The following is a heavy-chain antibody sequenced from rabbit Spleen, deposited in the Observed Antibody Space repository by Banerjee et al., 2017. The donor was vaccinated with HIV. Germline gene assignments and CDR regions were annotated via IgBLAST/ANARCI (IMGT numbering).Heavy chain of an antibody. CDR1: GFSFSSRDD. J-gene: IGHJ4*01. CDR3: AGGVDGGPIDAMGL. V-gene: IGHV1S45*01. D-gene: IGHD2-1*01. Sequence: QEQLVESGGDLVQPEGSLTLTCTASGFSFSSRDDMCWVRQAPGKGLEWIGCINGGGSCRTCCASWVKARPTISKSPSTTVTLPMTSLSVAATFTYFCAGGVDGGPIDAMGLWGPGTLVTVS. CDR2: INGGGSCRT.